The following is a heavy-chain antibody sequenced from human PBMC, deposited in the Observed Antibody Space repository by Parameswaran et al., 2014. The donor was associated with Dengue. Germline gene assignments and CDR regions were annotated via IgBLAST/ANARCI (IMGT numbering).Heavy chain of an antibody. Sequence: WVRQAPGQGLEWMGWINPNSGGTNYAQKFQGWVTMTRDTSISTAYMELSRLRSDDTAVYYCARHRAGFGAFDPWGQGTLVTVSS. CDR2: INPNSGGT. V-gene: IGHV1-2*04. CDR3: ARHRAGFGAFDP. D-gene: IGHD3-10*01. J-gene: IGHJ5*02.